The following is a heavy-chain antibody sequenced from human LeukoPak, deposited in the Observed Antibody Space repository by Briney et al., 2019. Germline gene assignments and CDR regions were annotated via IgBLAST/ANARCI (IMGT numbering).Heavy chain of an antibody. CDR1: GLTFSSMG. D-gene: IGHD2-2*02. CDR3: AKYTTLPKARFDP. Sequence: GGSLRLSSSAYGLTFSSMGRHCAGQAPGKGLEWVAFIRYDGSNKYYADSVKGRFTISRDNSKNTLYLQMNSLRTEDTAVYFCAKYTTLPKARFDPWGQGTLVTVSS. CDR2: IRYDGSNK. J-gene: IGHJ5*02. V-gene: IGHV3-30*02.